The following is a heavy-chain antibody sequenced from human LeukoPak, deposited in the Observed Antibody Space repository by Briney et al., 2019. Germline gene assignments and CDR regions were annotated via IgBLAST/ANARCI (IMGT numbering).Heavy chain of an antibody. CDR1: GGSISSLY. D-gene: IGHD3-3*01. CDR2: IYHTGST. J-gene: IGHJ4*02. V-gene: IGHV4-59*11. Sequence: KPSETLSLTCTVSGGSISSLYWGWIRQPPGKGLEWIGYIYHTGSTNYNPSLKSRLTISVDTSKNQFSLKLSSVTAADTGVYYCARIGAYNFWIIEYWGQGTLVTVSS. CDR3: ARIGAYNFWIIEY.